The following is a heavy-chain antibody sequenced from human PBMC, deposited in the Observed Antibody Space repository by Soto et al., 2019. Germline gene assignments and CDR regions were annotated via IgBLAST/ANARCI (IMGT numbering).Heavy chain of an antibody. CDR1: GGSFSGYY. D-gene: IGHD2-2*02. J-gene: IGHJ5*02. CDR3: ARARLGYCSSTSCYRIRWFDP. Sequence: PSETLSLTCAVYGGSFSGYYWSWIRQPPGKGLEWIGEINHSGSTNYNPSLKSRVTISVDTSKNQFSLKLSSVTAADTAVYYCARARLGYCSSTSCYRIRWFDPWGQGTLVTVSS. V-gene: IGHV4-34*01. CDR2: INHSGST.